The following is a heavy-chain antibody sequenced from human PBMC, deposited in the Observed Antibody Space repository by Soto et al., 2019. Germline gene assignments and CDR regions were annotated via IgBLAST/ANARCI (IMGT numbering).Heavy chain of an antibody. D-gene: IGHD6-19*01. CDR2: MGGSVDSK. J-gene: IGHJ5*02. V-gene: IGHV3-23*01. CDR1: GFAFGRYA. CDR3: ARDQISGWYDN. Sequence: EVQLLESGGGLVKPGGSLRLSCAASGFAFGRYALSWVRQAPGKGLEWVSAMGGSVDSKSYADSVKGRFTISRDDPKNTQFLEMNSLTPEDTAIYFCARDQISGWYDNWGQGTLVTVSS.